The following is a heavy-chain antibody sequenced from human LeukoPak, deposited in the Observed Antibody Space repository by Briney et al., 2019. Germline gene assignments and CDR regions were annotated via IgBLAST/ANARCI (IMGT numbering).Heavy chain of an antibody. V-gene: IGHV1-2*02. D-gene: IGHD6-13*01. CDR2: INPNSGGT. CDR3: AREASSSWYGRCDY. J-gene: IGHJ4*02. CDR1: GYTFTGYY. Sequence: ASVNVSCKASGYTFTGYYMHWVRQAPGQGLEWMGWINPNSGGTNYAQKFQGRVTMTRDTSISTAYMELSRLRSDDTAVYYCAREASSSWYGRCDYWGQGTLVTVSS.